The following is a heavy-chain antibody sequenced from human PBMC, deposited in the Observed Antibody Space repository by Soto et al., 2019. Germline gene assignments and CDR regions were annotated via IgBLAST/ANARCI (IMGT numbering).Heavy chain of an antibody. J-gene: IGHJ6*02. CDR3: ARDWSGSSPYYYYGMDV. Sequence: GASVKVSCKASGYAFIRYGISWVRQAPGQGLEWMGWISTHNGSTSYAQKFQGRVTMTRDTSTSTVYMELSSLRSEDTAVYYCARDWSGSSPYYYYGMDVWGQGTTVTVSS. D-gene: IGHD3-3*01. CDR1: GYAFIRYG. V-gene: IGHV1-18*01. CDR2: ISTHNGST.